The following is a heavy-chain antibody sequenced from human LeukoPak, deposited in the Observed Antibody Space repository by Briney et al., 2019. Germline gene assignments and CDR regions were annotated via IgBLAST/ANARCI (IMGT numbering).Heavy chain of an antibody. D-gene: IGHD6-6*01. CDR3: ARDECSTPICLAY. J-gene: IGHJ4*02. CDR2: ICYDESKK. Sequence: PGTSLRLSCETSGFTFRNYGMHWVRQAPGKGLDWVAVICYDESKKYYADSVKGRFTISRDISKNTLYLQMNSLRAEDTAVYYGARDECSTPICLAYWGQGTLVSVSS. V-gene: IGHV3-33*01. CDR1: GFTFRNYG.